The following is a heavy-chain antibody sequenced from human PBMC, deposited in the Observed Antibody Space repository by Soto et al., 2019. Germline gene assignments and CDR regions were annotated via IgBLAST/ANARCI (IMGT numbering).Heavy chain of an antibody. V-gene: IGHV4-4*02. CDR3: ARGSGWRVDP. CDR2: IYQGGTT. CDR1: GDSFRNNDW. J-gene: IGHJ5*02. Sequence: QVQLQESGPGLVKPSGTLSLTCAVSGDSFRNNDWWSWVRQPPGKGLEWIGEIYQGGTTNYNPSLKSRVTISVDTSKGQFSLTLSSVTAADTAVYYCARGSGWRVDPWGQGTLVTVSS. D-gene: IGHD2-15*01.